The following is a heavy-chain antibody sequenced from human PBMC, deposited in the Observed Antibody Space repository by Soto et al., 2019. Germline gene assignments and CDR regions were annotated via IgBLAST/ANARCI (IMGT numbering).Heavy chain of an antibody. Sequence: EVQLVESGGGLVQPGGSLRLSCAASGFTFSSYWMTWVRQAPGKGLEWVANIKQDGSEKYYVDSVKGRFTISRANAKNSPYLQMNSLRAEDTAVYYCARGGRSSGSLGYWGQGTLVTVSS. D-gene: IGHD6-19*01. CDR3: ARGGRSSGSLGY. V-gene: IGHV3-7*01. CDR2: IKQDGSEK. CDR1: GFTFSSYW. J-gene: IGHJ4*02.